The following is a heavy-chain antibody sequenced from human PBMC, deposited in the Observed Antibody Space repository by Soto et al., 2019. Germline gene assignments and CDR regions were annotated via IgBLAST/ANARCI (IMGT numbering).Heavy chain of an antibody. V-gene: IGHV5-51*01. Sequence: GESLKISCKGSGYTFTSYWIAWVRQMPGKGLEWMGIIYPGDSNIRYSPSFRGQVTISADQSISTAYLQWSSLEASDTAMYYCARRSGRYFVSWAQGTLVTVS. D-gene: IGHD1-26*01. CDR3: ARRSGRYFVS. CDR1: GYTFTSYW. J-gene: IGHJ4*02. CDR2: IYPGDSNI.